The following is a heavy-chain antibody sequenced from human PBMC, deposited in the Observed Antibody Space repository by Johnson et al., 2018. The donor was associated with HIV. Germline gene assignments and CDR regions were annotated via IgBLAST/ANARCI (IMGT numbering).Heavy chain of an antibody. V-gene: IGHV3-30*04. CDR2: ISNDGTNT. CDR3: ARDQRGGYSYGDAFDI. D-gene: IGHD5-18*01. Sequence: QVQLVESGGGVVQPGRSLRLSCAASDFTFTNNAIHWVRQAPGKGLEWVAVISNDGTNTYYADSVKGRFTISRDNSRNSVSLQMIILRPKDTAMYYCARDQRGGYSYGDAFDIWGQGTLVTVSS. J-gene: IGHJ3*02. CDR1: DFTFTNNA.